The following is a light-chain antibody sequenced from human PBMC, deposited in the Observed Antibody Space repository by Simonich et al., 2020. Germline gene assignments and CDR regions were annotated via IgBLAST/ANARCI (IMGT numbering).Light chain of an antibody. Sequence: EIVMTQSPATLSVSPGERATPSCRASQSVSSNFAWYQQKPGQAPRLLIYGASTRGTGIPARFSGSGSGTEFTLTISSMQSEDFAVYYCQQYNNWPLYTFGQGTKLEIK. CDR3: QQYNNWPLYT. CDR2: GAS. V-gene: IGKV3-15*01. J-gene: IGKJ2*01. CDR1: QSVSSN.